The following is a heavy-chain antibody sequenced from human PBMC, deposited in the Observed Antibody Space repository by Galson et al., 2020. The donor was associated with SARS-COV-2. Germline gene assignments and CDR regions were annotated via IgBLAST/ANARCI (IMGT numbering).Heavy chain of an antibody. D-gene: IGHD2-2*01. CDR1: GYTFTGYY. CDR3: ARDRCSSTSCRVDY. V-gene: IGHV1-2*02. Sequence: GESLKISCKASGYTFTGYYMHWVRQAPGQGLEWMGWINPNSGGTNYAQKFQGRVTMTRDTSISTAYMELSRLRSDDTAVYYCARDRCSSTSCRVDYWGQGTLVTVSS. J-gene: IGHJ4*02. CDR2: INPNSGGT.